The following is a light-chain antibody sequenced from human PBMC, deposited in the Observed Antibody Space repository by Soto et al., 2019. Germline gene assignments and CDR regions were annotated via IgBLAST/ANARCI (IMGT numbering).Light chain of an antibody. Sequence: DIQMTQSPSSLSASVGDRVTITCRASQSISSYLNWYQQKPGKAPKLLIYAASTLQSGVPSRFSGSGSGTDFTLTISSLRPEDFATYYCQQVNGYPRDITFGGGTKVDIK. CDR1: QSISSY. V-gene: IGKV1-39*01. J-gene: IGKJ4*01. CDR2: AAS. CDR3: QQVNGYPRDIT.